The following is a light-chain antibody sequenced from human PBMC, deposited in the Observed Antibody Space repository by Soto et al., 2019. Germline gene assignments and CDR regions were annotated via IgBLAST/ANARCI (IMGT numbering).Light chain of an antibody. CDR3: CSYAGTSTHTV. Sequence: QSALTQPASVSGSPGQSITISCTGTSSDIGSYNLVSWYQQHPGKAPKLIISEVTKRPSGISDRFSGSKSGSTASLTISGLQAVDEADYYCCSYAGTSTHTVFGGGTQLTVL. V-gene: IGLV2-23*02. J-gene: IGLJ7*01. CDR1: SSDIGSYNL. CDR2: EVT.